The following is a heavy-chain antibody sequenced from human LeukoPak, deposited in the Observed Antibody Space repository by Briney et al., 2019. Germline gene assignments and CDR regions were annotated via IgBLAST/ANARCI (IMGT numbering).Heavy chain of an antibody. V-gene: IGHV4-61*01. CDR2: ISYTGST. Sequence: SETLSLTCTVSGGSVSSGNYYWNWIRQPPGKGLEWIGYISYTGSTNYNPSLKSRVTVSVDTSKNQFSLKLSSVTAADTAVYYCARGPVAVAGRVFDIWGQGTIVTVSS. CDR1: GGSVSSGNYY. CDR3: ARGPVAVAGRVFDI. J-gene: IGHJ3*02. D-gene: IGHD6-19*01.